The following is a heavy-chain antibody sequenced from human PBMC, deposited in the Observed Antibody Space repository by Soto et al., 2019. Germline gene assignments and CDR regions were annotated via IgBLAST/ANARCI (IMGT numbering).Heavy chain of an antibody. CDR2: IYHSGST. Sequence: SETLSLTCAVSGGSISSSNWWSWVRQPPGKGLEWIGEIYHSGSTNYNPSLKSRVTISVDKSKNQFSLKLSAVTAADTAVYYCAKLIPGEVAAAGTSGFDPWGQGTLVTVSS. V-gene: IGHV4-4*02. J-gene: IGHJ5*02. CDR1: GGSISSSNW. D-gene: IGHD6-13*01. CDR3: AKLIPGEVAAAGTSGFDP.